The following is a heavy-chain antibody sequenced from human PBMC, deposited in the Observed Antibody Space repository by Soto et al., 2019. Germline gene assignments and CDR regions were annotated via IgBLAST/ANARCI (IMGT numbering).Heavy chain of an antibody. CDR2: IYYSGST. Sequence: SETLSLTCTVSNDSISPYYWSWIRQPPGKGLEWIGYIYYSGSTNYNPSLKSRVTISVDTSKNQFSLKLSSVTAADTAVYYCARRYGGNLDYWGQGTLVTVSS. D-gene: IGHD1-26*01. CDR1: NDSISPYY. CDR3: ARRYGGNLDY. V-gene: IGHV4-59*08. J-gene: IGHJ4*02.